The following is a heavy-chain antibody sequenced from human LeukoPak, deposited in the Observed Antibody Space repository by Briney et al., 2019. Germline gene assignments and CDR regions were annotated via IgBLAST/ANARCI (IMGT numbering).Heavy chain of an antibody. CDR3: AKDQRHYYGDYDGYFDY. J-gene: IGHJ4*02. D-gene: IGHD4-17*01. CDR2: ISYDGSNK. V-gene: IGHV3-30*18. Sequence: QPGGSLRLSCAASGFTVSSNYMSWVRQAPGKGLEWVAVISYDGSNKYYADSVKGRFTISRDNSKNTLYLQMNSLRAEDTAVYYCAKDQRHYYGDYDGYFDYWGQGTLVTVSS. CDR1: GFTVSSNY.